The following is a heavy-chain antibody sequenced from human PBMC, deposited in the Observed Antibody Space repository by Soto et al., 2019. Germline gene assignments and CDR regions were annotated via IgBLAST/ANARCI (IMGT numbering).Heavy chain of an antibody. D-gene: IGHD3-22*01. V-gene: IGHV3-30*18. CDR3: AKDSWYYDSRGYYPD. CDR2: ISYDGSNK. CDR1: GFTFSSYG. Sequence: PGESLKISCAASGFTFSSYGMHWVRQAPGKGLEWVAVISYDGSNKYYADSVKGRFTISRDNSKSTLYLQMNSLRAEDTAVYYCAKDSWYYDSRGYYPDWGQGTLVTVSS. J-gene: IGHJ4*02.